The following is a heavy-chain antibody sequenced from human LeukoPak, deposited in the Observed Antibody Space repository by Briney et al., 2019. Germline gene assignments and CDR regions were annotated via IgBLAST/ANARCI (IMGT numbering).Heavy chain of an antibody. V-gene: IGHV3-9*01. J-gene: IGHJ4*02. Sequence: GGSLRLSCAASGFTFDGYAMHWVRQAPGKGLEWVSGISWNSGSIGYADSVKGRFTISRDNAKNSLYLQMNSLRAEDTALYYCARVAVAGPYFDYWGQGTLVTVSS. CDR1: GFTFDGYA. CDR3: ARVAVAGPYFDY. D-gene: IGHD6-19*01. CDR2: ISWNSGSI.